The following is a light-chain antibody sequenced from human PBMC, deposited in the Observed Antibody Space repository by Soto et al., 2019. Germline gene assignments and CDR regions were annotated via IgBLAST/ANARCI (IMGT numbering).Light chain of an antibody. CDR2: EVS. V-gene: IGLV2-8*01. Sequence: QSVLTQPPSASGSPGQSVTISCTGTSSDVGGYNYVSWYQQHPGKAPKLMIYEVSKRPSGVPDRFSGSKSGNTASLTVSGLQAEDEADYYCSSYAGSSYVFGNGTKVTAL. J-gene: IGLJ1*01. CDR1: SSDVGGYNY. CDR3: SSYAGSSYV.